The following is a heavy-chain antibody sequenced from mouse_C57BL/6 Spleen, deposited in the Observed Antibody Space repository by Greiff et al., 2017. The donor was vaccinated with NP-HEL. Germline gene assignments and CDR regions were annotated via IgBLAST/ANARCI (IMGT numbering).Heavy chain of an antibody. J-gene: IGHJ2*01. Sequence: QVQLKESGAELVKPGASVTLSCKASGYTFTDYEMHWVKQTPVHGLEWIGAIYPETGGTAYNQKFKGKAILTADKSSSTAYMELRSLTSEDSAVYYCTRAGTGFDYWGQGTTLTVSS. CDR2: IYPETGGT. CDR1: GYTFTDYE. V-gene: IGHV1-15*01. CDR3: TRAGTGFDY. D-gene: IGHD3-3*01.